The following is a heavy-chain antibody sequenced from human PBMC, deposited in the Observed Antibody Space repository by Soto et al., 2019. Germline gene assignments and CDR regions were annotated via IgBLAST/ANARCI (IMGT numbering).Heavy chain of an antibody. V-gene: IGHV5-51*01. Sequence: PGESLKISCKGIGYSFTNNWIGWVRQMAGKGLEWMGIVYPGDSDTRYSPSFQGQVTISADKSISTAYLQWSSLKPSDTAMYYCAALGSTMNYWGQGTLVTVSS. CDR2: VYPGDSDT. CDR1: GYSFTNNW. J-gene: IGHJ4*02. D-gene: IGHD1-26*01. CDR3: AALGSTMNY.